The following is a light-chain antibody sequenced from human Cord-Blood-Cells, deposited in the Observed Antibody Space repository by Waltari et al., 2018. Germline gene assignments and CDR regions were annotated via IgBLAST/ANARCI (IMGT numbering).Light chain of an antibody. CDR1: QSVSSN. J-gene: IGKJ3*01. Sequence: ELVMTPSPATLSVSPGERATLSCRASQSVSSNLVWYQQKPGQAPRLLIYGASTRATVIPARFSGSGSGTEFTLTISSLQSEDFAVYYCQQYNNWPPFTFGPGTKVDIK. CDR3: QQYNNWPPFT. CDR2: GAS. V-gene: IGKV3-15*01.